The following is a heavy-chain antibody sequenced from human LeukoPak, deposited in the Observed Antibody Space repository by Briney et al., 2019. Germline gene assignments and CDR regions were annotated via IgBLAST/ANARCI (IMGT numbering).Heavy chain of an antibody. D-gene: IGHD3-10*01. Sequence: SETLSLTCTVYGGSISSSSYYWRWIRQPPGKGLEWIGSIYYSGSTYYNPSLKSRVTISVDTSKNQFSLKLSSVTAADTAVYYCARHSGSLWLDAFDIWGQGTMVTVSS. CDR3: ARHSGSLWLDAFDI. J-gene: IGHJ3*02. CDR2: IYYSGST. V-gene: IGHV4-39*01. CDR1: GGSISSSSYY.